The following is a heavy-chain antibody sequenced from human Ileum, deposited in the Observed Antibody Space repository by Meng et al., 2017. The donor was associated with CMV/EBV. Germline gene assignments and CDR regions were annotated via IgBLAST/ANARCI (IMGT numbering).Heavy chain of an antibody. CDR2: IYSSGTT. Sequence: QLQELGPGLVKPSETLSLICSVPGGPISSGIYYWGWIRQPPGKGLEWIGSIYSSGTTFHNSSLKSRVSISVDTSKNQFSLTLNSVTAADTAVYYCARGAGWFDPWGQGTLVTVSS. CDR3: ARGAGWFDP. J-gene: IGHJ5*02. V-gene: IGHV4-39*07. D-gene: IGHD6-19*01. CDR1: GGPISSGIYY.